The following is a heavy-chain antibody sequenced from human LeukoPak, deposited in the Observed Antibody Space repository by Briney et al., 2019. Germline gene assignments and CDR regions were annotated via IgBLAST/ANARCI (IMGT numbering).Heavy chain of an antibody. Sequence: SETLSLTCTVSGASVSRESWTWIRQPAGKGLEWIGYIYDTGSTTYNPSLQSRLTMSVDTSKNQFSLKLTSVTAADTAVYYCARNGFRTYCGTGCYSDYMDVWGKGATVTASS. V-gene: IGHV4-4*07. CDR1: GASVSRES. CDR3: ARNGFRTYCGTGCYSDYMDV. J-gene: IGHJ6*03. D-gene: IGHD2-21*02. CDR2: IYDTGST.